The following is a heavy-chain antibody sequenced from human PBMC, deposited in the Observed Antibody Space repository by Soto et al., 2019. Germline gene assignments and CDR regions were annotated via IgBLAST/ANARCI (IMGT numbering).Heavy chain of an antibody. CDR3: ASDKWERTYYYGMDV. CDR2: INHSGST. Sequence: SETLSLTCTLSGASISRGGYYLSWIRQPPGKGLEWIGEINHSGSTNYNPSLKSRVTISVDTSKNQFSLKLSSVSAADTAVYYCASDKWERTYYYGMDVWGQGTTVTVSS. V-gene: IGHV4-39*07. D-gene: IGHD1-26*01. CDR1: GASISRGGYY. J-gene: IGHJ6*02.